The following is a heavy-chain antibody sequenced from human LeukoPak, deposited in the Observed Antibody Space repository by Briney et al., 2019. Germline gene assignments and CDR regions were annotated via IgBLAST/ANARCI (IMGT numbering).Heavy chain of an antibody. CDR1: GDSVSSNSAA. Sequence: PSQTLSLTCAISGDSVSSNSAAWTWIRQSPSRGLEWLGRTYYSSKWYNDYAVSVKSRITINPDTSKNQFSLQLNSVTPEDTALYYCARGAVAVRNAFDIWGQGTMVTVSS. CDR3: ARGAVAVRNAFDI. J-gene: IGHJ3*02. CDR2: TYYSSKWYN. D-gene: IGHD6-19*01. V-gene: IGHV6-1*01.